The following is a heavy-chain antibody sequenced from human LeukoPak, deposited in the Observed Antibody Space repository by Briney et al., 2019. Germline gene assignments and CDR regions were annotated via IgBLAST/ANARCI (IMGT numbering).Heavy chain of an antibody. CDR3: ARDENDDYLGGLDY. J-gene: IGHJ4*02. CDR2: ITHDGNHK. CDR1: GFTFSNNA. D-gene: IGHD3-16*01. V-gene: IGHV3-30*04. Sequence: GGSLRLSCAASGFTFSNNAMHWVRQAPGKGLEWVAVITHDGNHKYNADSVKGRFTISRDNSKNTVYLQMSSLRAEDTAVYYCARDENDDYLGGLDYWGQGALVTVSS.